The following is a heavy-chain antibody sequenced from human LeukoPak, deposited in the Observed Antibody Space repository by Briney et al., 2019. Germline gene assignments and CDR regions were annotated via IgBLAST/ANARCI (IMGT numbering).Heavy chain of an antibody. CDR2: IYYSGSP. V-gene: IGHV4-39*01. D-gene: IGHD3-3*01. CDR1: GGSISSSSYY. Sequence: SETLSLTCTVSGGSISSSSYYWGWIRQPPGKGLEWIGSIYYSGSPYYNPSLKSRVTISVDTSKNQFSLKLSSVTAADTAVYYCARGYYDFWSGYLPVIWGQGTLVTVSS. J-gene: IGHJ4*02. CDR3: ARGYYDFWSGYLPVI.